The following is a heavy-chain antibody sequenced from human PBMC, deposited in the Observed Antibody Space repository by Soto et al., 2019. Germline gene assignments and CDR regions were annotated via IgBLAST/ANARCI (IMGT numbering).Heavy chain of an antibody. CDR1: GFTFSDYY. J-gene: IGHJ4*02. D-gene: IGHD3-10*01. CDR3: ARDRSSFTMVRGVIDY. V-gene: IGHV3-11*01. Sequence: GGSLRLSCAASGFTFSDYYMSWIRQAPGKGLEWVSYISSSGSTIYYADSVKGRFTISRDNAKNSLYLQMNSLRAEDTAVYYCARDRSSFTMVRGVIDYWGQGTLVTVSS. CDR2: ISSSGSTI.